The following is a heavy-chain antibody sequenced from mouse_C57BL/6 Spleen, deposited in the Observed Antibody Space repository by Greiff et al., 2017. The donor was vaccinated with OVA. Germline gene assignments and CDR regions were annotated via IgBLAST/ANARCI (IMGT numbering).Heavy chain of an antibody. CDR1: GYTFTSYW. J-gene: IGHJ2*01. V-gene: IGHV1-7*01. CDR3: ARSEYFDY. Sequence: QVQLKQSGAELAKPGASVKLSCKASGYTFTSYWMHWVKQRPGQGLEWIGYINPSSGYTKYNQKFKDKAKLTADKSSSTAYMQLSSLTYEDSAVYYCARSEYFDYWGQGTTLTVSS. CDR2: INPSSGYT.